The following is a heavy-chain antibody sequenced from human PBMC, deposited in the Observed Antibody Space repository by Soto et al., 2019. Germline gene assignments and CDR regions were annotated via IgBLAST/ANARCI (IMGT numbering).Heavy chain of an antibody. V-gene: IGHV1-2*04. J-gene: IGHJ4*02. CDR3: ARLNSSGCFDY. Sequence: GASVKVSCKASGYTFTGYYMHWVRQAPGQGLEWMGWINPNSGGTNYAQKFQGWVTMTRDTPISTAYMELSRLRSDDTAVYYCARLNSSGCFDYWGQGTLVTISS. CDR1: GYTFTGYY. CDR2: INPNSGGT. D-gene: IGHD6-19*01.